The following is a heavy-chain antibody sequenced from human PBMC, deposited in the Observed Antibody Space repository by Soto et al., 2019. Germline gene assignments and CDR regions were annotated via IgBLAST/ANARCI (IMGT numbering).Heavy chain of an antibody. CDR3: AKPFRGYGDYRTESYYYYYMDV. J-gene: IGHJ6*03. CDR2: ISGSGGST. CDR1: GFTFSSYA. D-gene: IGHD4-17*01. V-gene: IGHV3-23*01. Sequence: GGSLRLSCAASGFTFSSYAMSWVRQAPGKGLEWVSAISGSGGSTYYADSVKGRFTISRDNSKNTLYLQMNSLRAEDTAVYYCAKPFRGYGDYRTESYYYYYMDVWGKGTTVTVSS.